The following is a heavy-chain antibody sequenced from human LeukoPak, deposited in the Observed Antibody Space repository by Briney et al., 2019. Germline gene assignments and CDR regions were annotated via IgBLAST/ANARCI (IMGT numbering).Heavy chain of an antibody. CDR1: GFTFSNAW. CDR3: TTSWDCTNGVCDY. CDR2: IKSKTDGGTT. D-gene: IGHD2-8*01. J-gene: IGHJ4*02. V-gene: IGHV3-15*01. Sequence: GGSLRLSCAASGFTFSNAWMSWVRQAPGKGLEWVGRIKSKTDGGTTDYAAPVKGRFTISRDDSKNTLYLQMNSLKTEDTAVSYCTTSWDCTNGVCDYWGQGTLVTVSS.